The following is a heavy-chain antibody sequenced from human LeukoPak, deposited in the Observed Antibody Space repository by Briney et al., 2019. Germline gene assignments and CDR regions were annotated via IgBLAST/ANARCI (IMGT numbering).Heavy chain of an antibody. J-gene: IGHJ6*03. CDR1: GFTFSSFE. V-gene: IGHV3-48*03. D-gene: IGHD6-19*01. CDR3: ARDFPPKGDGSGWEYYYYYMDV. CDR2: ISISGSTI. Sequence: PGGSLRLSCAASGFTFSSFEMNWVRQALGKGLEWVSYISISGSTIYYADSVKGRFTISRDNAKDSLYLQMNSLRAEDTAVYYCARDFPPKGDGSGWEYYYYYMDVWGKGTTVTVSS.